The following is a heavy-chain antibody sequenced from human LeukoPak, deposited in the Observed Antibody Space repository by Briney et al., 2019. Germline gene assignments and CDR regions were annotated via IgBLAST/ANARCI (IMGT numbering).Heavy chain of an antibody. CDR1: GGSFSGYY. D-gene: IGHD3-10*01. V-gene: IGHV4-34*01. J-gene: IGHJ4*02. CDR2: INHSGST. CDR3: ATTMVRGVIIY. Sequence: PSETLSLTCAVYGGSFSGYYWSWICQPPGKGLEWIGEINHSGSTNYNPSLKSRVTISVDTSKNQFSLKLSSVTAADTAVYYCATTMVRGVIIYWGQGTLVTVSS.